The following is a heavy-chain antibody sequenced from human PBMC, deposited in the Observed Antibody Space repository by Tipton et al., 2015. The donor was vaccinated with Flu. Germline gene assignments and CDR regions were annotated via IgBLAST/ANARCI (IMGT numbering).Heavy chain of an antibody. CDR2: INHSGST. J-gene: IGHJ3*02. CDR3: ARGYLSGAFDI. Sequence: TLSLTSAVYGGSFSGYYWSWIRQPPGKGLEWIGEINHSGSTNYNPSLKSRVTISVDTSKNQFSLKLSSVTAADTAVYYCARGYLSGAFDIWGQGTMVTVSS. CDR1: GGSFSGYY. D-gene: IGHD2/OR15-2a*01. V-gene: IGHV4-34*01.